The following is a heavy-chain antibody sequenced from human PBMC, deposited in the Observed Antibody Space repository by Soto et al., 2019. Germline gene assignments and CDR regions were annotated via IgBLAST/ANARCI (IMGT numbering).Heavy chain of an antibody. V-gene: IGHV1-46*01. Sequence: EASVKVSCKASGYTFTSYYMHWVRQAPGQGLEWMGIINPSGGSTSYAQKFQGRVTMTRDTSTSTVYMELSSLRSEDTAVYYCARGKRITIFGVVITQGGPNWFDPWGQGTLVTVSS. J-gene: IGHJ5*02. CDR3: ARGKRITIFGVVITQGGPNWFDP. CDR1: GYTFTSYY. D-gene: IGHD3-3*01. CDR2: INPSGGST.